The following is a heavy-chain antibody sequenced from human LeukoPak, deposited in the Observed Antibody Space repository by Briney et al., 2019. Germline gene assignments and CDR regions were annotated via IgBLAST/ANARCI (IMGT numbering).Heavy chain of an antibody. Sequence: SETLSLTCTVSGGSISSSSYYWGWIRQPPGKGLEWIGSIYYSGSTHYNPSLKSRVTISVDTSKNQVSLKLRSVTAADTAVYYCARTTEGYAGGPGYSYYYYMDVWGKGTTVTISS. CDR1: GGSISSSSYY. D-gene: IGHD5-12*01. J-gene: IGHJ6*03. CDR3: ARTTEGYAGGPGYSYYYYMDV. CDR2: IYYSGST. V-gene: IGHV4-39*07.